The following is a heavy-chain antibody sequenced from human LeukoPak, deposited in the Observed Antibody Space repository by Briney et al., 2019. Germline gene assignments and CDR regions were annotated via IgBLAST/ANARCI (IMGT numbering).Heavy chain of an antibody. V-gene: IGHV4-34*01. CDR1: GGSFSVYY. D-gene: IGHD2-2*01. J-gene: IGHJ4*02. CDR2: INHSGST. CDR3: ARDSGEAEVPAAMFDY. Sequence: MTSETLSLTCAVYGGSFSVYYWSWIRQPPGKGPEWIGEINHSGSTNYNPSLKSRVTISVDTSKNQFSLKLSSVTAADTAVYYCARDSGEAEVPAAMFDYWGQGTLVTVSS.